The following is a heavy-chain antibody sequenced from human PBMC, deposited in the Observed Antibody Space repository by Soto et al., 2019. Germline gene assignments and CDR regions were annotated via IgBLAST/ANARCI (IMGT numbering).Heavy chain of an antibody. Sequence: QVQLVQSGAEVKKPGSSVKVSCKASGGTFSSYAISWVRQAPGQGLEWMGGIIPIFGTANYAQKFQGRVTITADESTSTAFLELTSLRSEDTAVYYCARVSGDYYDSSGYQQFDYWGQGTLVTVSS. CDR1: GGTFSSYA. CDR2: IIPIFGTA. V-gene: IGHV1-69*01. J-gene: IGHJ4*02. D-gene: IGHD3-22*01. CDR3: ARVSGDYYDSSGYQQFDY.